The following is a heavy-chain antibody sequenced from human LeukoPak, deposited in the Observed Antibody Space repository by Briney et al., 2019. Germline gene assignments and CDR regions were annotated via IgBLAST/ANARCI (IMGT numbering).Heavy chain of an antibody. CDR3: ARGSGASGGRDYYPDY. Sequence: GRSLRLSCAASGFTFSGYALHWVRQAPGKGLEWVAVISNDANNKHYADSVKGRFTISRDNSKNTLYLHMNSLRPEDTAVYYCARGSGASGGRDYYPDYWGQGMVVAVSS. CDR2: ISNDANNK. J-gene: IGHJ4*02. CDR1: GFTFSGYA. D-gene: IGHD6-13*01. V-gene: IGHV3-30*04.